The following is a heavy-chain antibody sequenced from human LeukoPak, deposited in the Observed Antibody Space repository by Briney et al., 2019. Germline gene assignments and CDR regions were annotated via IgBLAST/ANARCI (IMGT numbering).Heavy chain of an antibody. Sequence: SETLFLTCTVSGGSISSYYWSWIRQPPGKGLEWIGYIYYSGGTNYNPSLKSRVTISVDTSKNQFSLKLSSVTAADTAVYYCARVSPRGTYYDFWSGLYYFDYWGQGTLVTVSS. V-gene: IGHV4-59*01. CDR2: IYYSGGT. J-gene: IGHJ4*02. CDR1: GGSISSYY. CDR3: ARVSPRGTYYDFWSGLYYFDY. D-gene: IGHD3-3*01.